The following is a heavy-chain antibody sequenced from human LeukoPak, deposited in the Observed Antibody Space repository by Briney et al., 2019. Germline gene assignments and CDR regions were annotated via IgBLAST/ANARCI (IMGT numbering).Heavy chain of an antibody. J-gene: IGHJ3*02. CDR1: GYTFTNYG. V-gene: IGHV1-18*01. CDR2: ISGYNGNT. CDR3: ARASVYYSDI. D-gene: IGHD2/OR15-2a*01. Sequence: ASVKVSCKASGYTFTNYGISWVRQAPGQVFEWMGWISGYNGNTNYAQNLQGRVTMTTDTSTSTAYMELRSLRSDDTAVYYCARASVYYSDIWGQGTMVTVSS.